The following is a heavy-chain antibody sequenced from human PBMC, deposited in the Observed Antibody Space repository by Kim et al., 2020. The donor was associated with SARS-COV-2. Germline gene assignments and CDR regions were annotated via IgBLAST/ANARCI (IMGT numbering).Heavy chain of an antibody. D-gene: IGHD2-15*01. CDR1: GYTFTSYD. Sequence: ASVKVSCKASGYTFTSYDINWVRQATGQGLEWMGWMNPNSGNTGYAQKFQGRVTMTRNTSISTAYMELSSLRSEDTAVYYCARERGYCSGGSCYSYYYYGMDVWGQGTTVTVSS. V-gene: IGHV1-8*01. CDR2: MNPNSGNT. CDR3: ARERGYCSGGSCYSYYYYGMDV. J-gene: IGHJ6*02.